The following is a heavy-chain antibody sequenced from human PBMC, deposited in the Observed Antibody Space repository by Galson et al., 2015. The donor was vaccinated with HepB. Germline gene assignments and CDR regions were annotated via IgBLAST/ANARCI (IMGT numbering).Heavy chain of an antibody. V-gene: IGHV3-53*04. CDR3: ARGEGYCSGGSCYEFPSN. J-gene: IGHJ4*02. CDR2: IYSGGST. CDR1: GFTVSSNY. D-gene: IGHD2-15*01. Sequence: SLRLSCAASGFTVSSNYMSWVRQAPGKGLEWVSVIYSGGSTYYADSVKGRFTISRHNSKNTLYLQMNSLRAEDTAVYYCARGEGYCSGGSCYEFPSNWGQGTLVTVSS.